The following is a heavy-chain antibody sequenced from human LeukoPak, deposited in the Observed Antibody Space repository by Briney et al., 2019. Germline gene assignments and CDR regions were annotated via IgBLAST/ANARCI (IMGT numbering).Heavy chain of an antibody. CDR1: GFTFSSYA. D-gene: IGHD3-22*01. J-gene: IGHJ4*02. Sequence: GGSLRLSCAASGFTFSSYAMSWVRQAPGKGLEWVSAISGSGGSTYYADSVKGRFTISRDNSKNTLYLQTNSLRAEDTAVYYCAKEGYYYDSSGYYYRDWGQGTLVTVSS. V-gene: IGHV3-23*01. CDR2: ISGSGGST. CDR3: AKEGYYYDSSGYYYRD.